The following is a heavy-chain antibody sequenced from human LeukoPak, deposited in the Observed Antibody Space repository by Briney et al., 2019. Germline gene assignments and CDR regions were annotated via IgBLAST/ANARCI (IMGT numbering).Heavy chain of an antibody. J-gene: IGHJ4*02. D-gene: IGHD2-21*02. CDR1: GGSISSYY. CDR2: IYYSGST. Sequence: SETLSLTCTVSGGSISSYYWSWIRQPAGKGLEWIGYIYYSGSTNYNPSLKSRVTISVDTSKNQFSLKLSSVTAADTAVYYCATQGVSYCGGDCYSDYWGQGTLVTVSS. V-gene: IGHV4-59*12. CDR3: ATQGVSYCGGDCYSDY.